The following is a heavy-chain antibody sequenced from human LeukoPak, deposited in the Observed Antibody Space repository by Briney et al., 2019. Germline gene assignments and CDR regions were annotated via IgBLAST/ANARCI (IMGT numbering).Heavy chain of an antibody. CDR1: GGSFSGYY. CDR2: INHSGRT. Sequence: SETLSLTCAVYGGSFSGYYWSWIRQPPGKGLEWIGEINHSGRTNYNPSLKSRVTISGDTSRNQFSMNLNSVTAADTAVYYCAKGAGPPWFDPWGQGTLVTVSS. V-gene: IGHV4-34*01. D-gene: IGHD6-19*01. CDR3: AKGAGPPWFDP. J-gene: IGHJ5*02.